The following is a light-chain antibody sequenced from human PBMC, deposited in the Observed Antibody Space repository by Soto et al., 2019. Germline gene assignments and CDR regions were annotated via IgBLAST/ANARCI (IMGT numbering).Light chain of an antibody. Sequence: EIVLTQSPGTLSVSPGEIATLSFWASETVATNLAWYQQKPGQAPRLLIYGASSRATGIPDRFSGSGSGTDFTLTISRLEPEDFAVYYCQQYGSSPVFGQGTRLEIK. J-gene: IGKJ5*01. CDR1: ETVATN. V-gene: IGKV3-20*01. CDR3: QQYGSSPV. CDR2: GAS.